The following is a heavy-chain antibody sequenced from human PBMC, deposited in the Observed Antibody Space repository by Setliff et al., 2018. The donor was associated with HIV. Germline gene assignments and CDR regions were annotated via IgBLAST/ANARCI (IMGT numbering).Heavy chain of an antibody. V-gene: IGHV1-69*13. D-gene: IGHD6-13*01. J-gene: IGHJ4*02. CDR2: IIPIFGTA. CDR3: ARDPHISSWYSRATTVDY. CDR1: GGTFSSYA. Sequence: ASVKVSCKASGGTFSSYAISWVRQAPGQGLEWMGGIIPIFGTANYAQKFQGRVTITADESTSTAYMELSGLRSEDTAVYYCARDPHISSWYSRATTVDYWGQGTLVPVSS.